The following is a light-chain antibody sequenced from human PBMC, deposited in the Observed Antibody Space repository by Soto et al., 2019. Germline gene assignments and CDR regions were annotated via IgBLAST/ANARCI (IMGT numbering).Light chain of an antibody. CDR2: AAS. CDR1: QSIRSY. Sequence: DIQMTQSPSSLSASVGDSVTITCRASQSIRSYLNWYQQKPGKAPKLLIYAASSLQSGVPSRFSGSGSGTDFTLTISSLQPEDFATYYCQQSYSTLPITFGQGTRLEIK. V-gene: IGKV1-39*01. J-gene: IGKJ5*01. CDR3: QQSYSTLPIT.